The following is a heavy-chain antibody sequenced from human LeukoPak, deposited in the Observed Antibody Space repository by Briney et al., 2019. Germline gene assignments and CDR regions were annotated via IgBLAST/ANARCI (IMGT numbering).Heavy chain of an antibody. CDR3: AKDSSTYYYGSGSYYSWIDY. D-gene: IGHD3-10*01. J-gene: IGHJ4*02. Sequence: GGSLRLSCVASGFTFDDYAMHWVRQAPGKGLEWVSGISWNSGSIGYADSVKGRFTISRDNAKNSLYLQMNSLRAEDTALYYCAKDSSTYYYGSGSYYSWIDYWGQGTLVTVSS. CDR2: ISWNSGSI. V-gene: IGHV3-9*01. CDR1: GFTFDDYA.